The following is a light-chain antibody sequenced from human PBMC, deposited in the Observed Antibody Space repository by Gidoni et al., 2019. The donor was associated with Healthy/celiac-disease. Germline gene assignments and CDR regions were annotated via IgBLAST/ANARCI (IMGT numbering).Light chain of an antibody. CDR1: QDISNY. Sequence: DIQMTQSPSSLSASVVDRVTITSQASQDISNYLNLYQQKPGKAPKLLIYDASNLETGVPSRVSGSGSGTDFTFTISSLQPEDIATYYCQQYGNLPLTFGGXTKVEIK. CDR3: QQYGNLPLT. V-gene: IGKV1-33*01. J-gene: IGKJ4*01. CDR2: DAS.